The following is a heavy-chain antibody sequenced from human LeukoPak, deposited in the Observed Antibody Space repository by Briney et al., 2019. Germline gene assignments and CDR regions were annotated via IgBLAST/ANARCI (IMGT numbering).Heavy chain of an antibody. Sequence: ASVKVSCKASGYTFTSYDINWVRQATGQGLEWMGWMNPNSGNTGYAQKFQDRVTMTRNTSISTAYMELSSLRSEDTAVYYCARGWGSSWVYYYYYMDVWGKGTTVTVSS. J-gene: IGHJ6*03. CDR2: MNPNSGNT. CDR3: ARGWGSSWVYYYYYMDV. CDR1: GYTFTSYD. V-gene: IGHV1-8*01. D-gene: IGHD6-13*01.